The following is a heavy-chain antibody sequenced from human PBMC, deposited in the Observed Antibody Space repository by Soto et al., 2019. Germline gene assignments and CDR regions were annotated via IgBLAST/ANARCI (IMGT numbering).Heavy chain of an antibody. J-gene: IGHJ4*02. Sequence: QITLKESGPTLVKPTQTLTLTCSFSGFSLSTSGGGVSCIRQPPGKPLEGLALVYWDDDKRYSPSMKSRLTVTKDTSTNQVVLTMTNMDPVDTATYYCAHDSSGNCGFDYWGQGILVTVSS. V-gene: IGHV2-5*02. CDR3: AHDSSGNCGFDY. CDR2: VYWDDDK. CDR1: GFSLSTSGGG. D-gene: IGHD6-19*01.